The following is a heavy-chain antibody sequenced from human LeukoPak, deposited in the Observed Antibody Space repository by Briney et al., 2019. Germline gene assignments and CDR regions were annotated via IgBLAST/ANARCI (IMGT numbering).Heavy chain of an antibody. CDR2: IAPSGSA. V-gene: IGHV4-4*09. CDR3: ARHLATTVTRGYSCHPMDV. Sequence: SETLSLTCTASGASISTYDWSWIRQPPGEGLEWIAYIAPSGSAVYNPSLNRRLTVSVDTSKNQSSLKLNSVPAADTAVYSCARHLATTVTRGYSCHPMDVWGKGTTVSVSS. CDR1: GASISTYD. D-gene: IGHD4-17*01. J-gene: IGHJ6*03.